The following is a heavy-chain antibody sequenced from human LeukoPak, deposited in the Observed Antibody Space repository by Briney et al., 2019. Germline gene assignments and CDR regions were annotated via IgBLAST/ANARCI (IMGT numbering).Heavy chain of an antibody. V-gene: IGHV1-69*13. Sequence: SVKVSCKASGGTFSSYGISWVRQAPGQGLEWMGGIIPIFGTANYAQKFQGRVTITADESTSTAYMELSSLRSEDTAVYYCARLDEYSSSSRYYGMDVWGQGTTVTVSS. CDR2: IIPIFGTA. CDR3: ARLDEYSSSSRYYGMDV. J-gene: IGHJ6*02. D-gene: IGHD6-6*01. CDR1: GGTFSSYG.